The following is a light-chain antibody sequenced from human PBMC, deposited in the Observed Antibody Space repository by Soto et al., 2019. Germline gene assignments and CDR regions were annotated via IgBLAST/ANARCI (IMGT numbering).Light chain of an antibody. V-gene: IGKV3-20*01. Sequence: EIVLPQSPGTLSLSPGERATLSCRASQSVSTSYLAWYQQKPGQAPRLLIYGASSRATDIPDRFSGSGSGTDFTLTISRLEPEDFAVYYCQQYGSSPPYTFGQGTKLEIK. CDR3: QQYGSSPPYT. CDR1: QSVSTSY. CDR2: GAS. J-gene: IGKJ2*01.